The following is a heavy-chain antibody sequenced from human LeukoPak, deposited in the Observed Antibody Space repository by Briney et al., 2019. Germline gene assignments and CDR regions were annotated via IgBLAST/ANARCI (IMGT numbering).Heavy chain of an antibody. D-gene: IGHD5-24*01. CDR3: ARAERRWLQLRGAGY. V-gene: IGHV5-51*01. CDR2: IYPGDSDT. Sequence: GESLNISCKGSGYGFTSYWIGWVRQMPGKGLEWMGIIYPGDSDTRYSPSFQGQVTISADKSISTAYLQWSSLKASDTAMYYCARAERRWLQLRGAGYWGQGTLVTFSS. CDR1: GYGFTSYW. J-gene: IGHJ4*02.